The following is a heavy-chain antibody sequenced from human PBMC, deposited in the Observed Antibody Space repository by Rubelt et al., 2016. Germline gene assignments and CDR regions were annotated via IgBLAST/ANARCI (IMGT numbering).Heavy chain of an antibody. CDR2: ITPNSGVT. CDR1: GYTFTGYY. D-gene: IGHD2-2*01. CDR3: AREDQMDC. Sequence: QVQLVQSGAEVKSPGASVKISCKASGYTFTGYYIHWVRQAPGQGLEWMGRITPNSGVTIYAQKFKGRVTMTRDTAITTAYVELSSLRSDDTAVYYCAREDQMDCWGQGTLVTVSS. J-gene: IGHJ4*02. V-gene: IGHV1-2*06.